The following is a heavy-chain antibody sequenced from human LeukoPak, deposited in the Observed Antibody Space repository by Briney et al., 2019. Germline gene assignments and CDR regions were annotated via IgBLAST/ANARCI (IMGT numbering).Heavy chain of an antibody. CDR1: GGSFSGYY. J-gene: IGHJ4*02. D-gene: IGHD1-26*01. Sequence: SETLSLTCAVYGGSFSGYYWSWIRQPPGKGLEWIGEIDHSGSTSYNPSLKSRVTISVDTSKNQFSLKLSSVTAADTAVYYCARLIVGATDFDYWGQGTLVPVSS. V-gene: IGHV4-34*01. CDR2: IDHSGST. CDR3: ARLIVGATDFDY.